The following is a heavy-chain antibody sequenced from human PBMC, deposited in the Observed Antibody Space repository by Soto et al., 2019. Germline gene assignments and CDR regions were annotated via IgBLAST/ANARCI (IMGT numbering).Heavy chain of an antibody. CDR2: IYHSGNT. D-gene: IGHD6-13*01. CDR3: ARMGLGYSSFPGAFDI. Sequence: QVQLQESGPGLVKPSGTLSLTCAVSSGSISSSNWWSWVRQPPGKGLEWIGEIYHSGNTNYNPSLKSRVTISGDKSKNQFALKLSSVTAADTAVYYCARMGLGYSSFPGAFDIWGQGTMVTVSS. V-gene: IGHV4-4*02. J-gene: IGHJ3*02. CDR1: SGSISSSNW.